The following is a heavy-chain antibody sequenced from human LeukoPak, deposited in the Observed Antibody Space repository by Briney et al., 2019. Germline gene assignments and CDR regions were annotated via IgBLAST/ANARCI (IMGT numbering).Heavy chain of an antibody. J-gene: IGHJ4*02. CDR2: ISSGASTM. V-gene: IGHV3-48*03. D-gene: IGHD6-19*01. CDR3: ALLAVASDFDY. CDR1: GFMFSSFQ. Sequence: GGSLRLSCAASGFMFSSFQMYWVRQAPGKGLEWVSYISSGASTMYYADSVKGRFTISRDNARNSLFLQMNSLRAEDTAVYYCALLAVASDFDYWGQGTLVTVSS.